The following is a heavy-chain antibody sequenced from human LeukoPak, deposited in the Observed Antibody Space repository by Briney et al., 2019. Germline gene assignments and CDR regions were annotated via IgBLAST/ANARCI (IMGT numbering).Heavy chain of an antibody. V-gene: IGHV3-23*01. CDR3: AKEEERFAAWGYFDS. CDR1: GFTFSTYA. CDR2: ISHTGTSI. D-gene: IGHD3-16*01. J-gene: IGHJ4*02. Sequence: GGSLRLSCAASGFTFSTYAMTWVRQAPGKGPEWVSIISHTGTSIFYADSVKGRFTISRDNSRNTLFLDMNSLRAEDTALYSCAKEEERFAAWGYFDSWGQGSLVTVSS.